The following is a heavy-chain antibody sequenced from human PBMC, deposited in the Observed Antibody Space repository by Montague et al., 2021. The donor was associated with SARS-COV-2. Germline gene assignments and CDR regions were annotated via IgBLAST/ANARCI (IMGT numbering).Heavy chain of an antibody. CDR1: GASSSNYY. V-gene: IGHV4-34*01. J-gene: IGHJ4*02. D-gene: IGHD3-3*01. Sequence: SETLSLTCAVYGASSSNYYWSWIRQSPGKGLEWVGEINHSGYADYNPSLESRLTISLDSSKKQFSPKMTSVTAADTAIYYCASAPGYSFCFWAYWGQGTLVSVSS. CDR3: ASAPGYSFCFWAY. CDR2: INHSGYA.